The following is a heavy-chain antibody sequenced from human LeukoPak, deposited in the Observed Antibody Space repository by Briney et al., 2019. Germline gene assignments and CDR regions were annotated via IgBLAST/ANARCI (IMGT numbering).Heavy chain of an antibody. CDR3: ARVVVEMATILAFDI. Sequence: GRSLRLSCAASGFTFSSYVMHWVRQAPGKGLEWVAVISYDGSNKYYADSVKGRFTISRDNSKNTLYLQMNSLRAEDTAVYYCARVVVEMATILAFDIWGQGTMVTVSS. CDR1: GFTFSSYV. J-gene: IGHJ3*02. D-gene: IGHD5-24*01. V-gene: IGHV3-30*14. CDR2: ISYDGSNK.